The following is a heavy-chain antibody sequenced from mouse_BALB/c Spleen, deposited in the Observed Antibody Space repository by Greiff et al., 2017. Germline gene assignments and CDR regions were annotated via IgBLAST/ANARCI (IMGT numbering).Heavy chain of an antibody. D-gene: IGHD2-3*01. CDR3: ARSWLLEGYFDY. CDR2: INPSTGYT. CDR1: GYTFTSYW. J-gene: IGHJ2*01. Sequence: QVQLQQSGAELAKPGASVKMSCKASGYTFTSYWMHWVKQRPGQGLEWIGYINPSTGYTEYNQKFKDKATLTADKSSSTAYMQLSSLTSEDSAVYYCARSWLLEGYFDYWGQGTTFTVSS. V-gene: IGHV1-7*01.